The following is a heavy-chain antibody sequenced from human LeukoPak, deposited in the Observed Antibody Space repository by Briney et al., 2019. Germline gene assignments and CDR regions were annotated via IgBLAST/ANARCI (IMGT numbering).Heavy chain of an antibody. CDR2: IYYSGST. J-gene: IGHJ6*02. CDR3: ARCRPDTAMVDYYYYYGMDV. D-gene: IGHD5-18*01. V-gene: IGHV4-31*03. CDR1: GGSISSGDYY. Sequence: SETLSLTCTVSGGSISSGDYYWSWVRQHPGEGLEWIGYIYYSGSTYYNPSLKSRVTISVDTSKNQFSLKLSSVTAADTAVYYCARCRPDTAMVDYYYYYGMDVWGQGTTVTVSS.